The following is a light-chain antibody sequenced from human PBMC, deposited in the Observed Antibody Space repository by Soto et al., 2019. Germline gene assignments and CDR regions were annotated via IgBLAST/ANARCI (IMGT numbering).Light chain of an antibody. V-gene: IGLV2-11*01. CDR2: DVN. CDR1: SSNVGSYNY. CDR3: CSYAGTSTWV. Sequence: QSALTQPRSMSGSPGQSVTISCTGNSSNVGSYNYVSWYQQYPGKAPQVMIYDVNKRPSKVPDRFSGSKSGNTASLTISGLQAEDEADYYCCSYAGTSTWVFGGGTKLTVL. J-gene: IGLJ2*01.